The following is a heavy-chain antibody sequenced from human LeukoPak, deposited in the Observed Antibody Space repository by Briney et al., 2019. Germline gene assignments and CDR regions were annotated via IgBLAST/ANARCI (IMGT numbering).Heavy chain of an antibody. D-gene: IGHD2-2*01. CDR3: ARVARGYCSSTSRYQDFDY. J-gene: IGHJ4*02. V-gene: IGHV3-21*01. CDR2: ISSSSSYI. CDR1: GFTFSSYS. Sequence: TGGSLRLSCAASGFTFSSYSMNWVRQAPGKGLEWVSSISSSSSYIYYADSVKGRLTISRDNAKNSLYLQMNSLRAEDTAVYYCARVARGYCSSTSRYQDFDYWGQGTLVTVSS.